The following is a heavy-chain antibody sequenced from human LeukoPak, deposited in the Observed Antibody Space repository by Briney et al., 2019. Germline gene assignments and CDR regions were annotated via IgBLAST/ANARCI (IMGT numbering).Heavy chain of an antibody. CDR1: GFTFRSYE. CDR2: ICYSGSTI. CDR3: TELLMTVIGGV. Sequence: GGSLRLSCAASGFTFRSYEMNWVRQAPGEGLEWVSYICYSGSTIYCADPVKGGFTISRDNDNHSLYLQMNMLGAEDAAVYYCTELLMTVIGGVWGKGATVTISS. J-gene: IGHJ6*01. D-gene: IGHD3-10*02. V-gene: IGHV3-48*03.